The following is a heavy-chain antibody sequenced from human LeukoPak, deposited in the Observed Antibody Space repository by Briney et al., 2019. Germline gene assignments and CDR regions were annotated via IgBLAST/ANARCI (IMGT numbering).Heavy chain of an antibody. CDR3: ANADRFCSGTCHVPDAFDF. Sequence: SETLSLTCTVSGGSISSYYWNWIRQPPGKGLEWIGYIYDSGRTGFNPSLKSRVTISIDRSKNQFSLKLSSVTAADTAVYYCANADRFCSGTCHVPDAFDFWGQGTMVTVSS. D-gene: IGHD2-15*01. J-gene: IGHJ3*01. CDR1: GGSISSYY. CDR2: IYDSGRT. V-gene: IGHV4-59*12.